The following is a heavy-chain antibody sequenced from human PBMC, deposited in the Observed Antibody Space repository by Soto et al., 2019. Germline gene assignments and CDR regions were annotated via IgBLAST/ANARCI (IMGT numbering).Heavy chain of an antibody. CDR1: GFHFSSYY. D-gene: IGHD5-18*01. J-gene: IGHJ3*01. CDR2: IKEDGSER. V-gene: IGHV3-7*01. CDR3: ARDGYSAGFDF. Sequence: EVQVVESGGNLVQPGGSLRLSCATSGFHFSSYYKSWLRQAPGKGLEWVANIKEDGSERYYVDSVKGRFTISRDNAKNSLSLQMDSLRAEDTAVYYCARDGYSAGFDFWGQGTMVIVSS.